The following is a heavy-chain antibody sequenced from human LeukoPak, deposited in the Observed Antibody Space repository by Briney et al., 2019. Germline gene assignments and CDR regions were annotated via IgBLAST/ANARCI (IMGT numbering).Heavy chain of an antibody. CDR1: GFRFSTYS. CDR2: ISHSGGAE. Sequence: PGGSLRLSCAASGFRFSTYSMNWVRQAPGKGLQWMSYISHSGGAEPYTDSVKGRFTISRDNAKNALYLQMNSLRAEDTAVYFCARDYVCAFDYWSQGTLVTVSS. D-gene: IGHD3-10*02. CDR3: ARDYVCAFDY. J-gene: IGHJ4*02. V-gene: IGHV3-48*01.